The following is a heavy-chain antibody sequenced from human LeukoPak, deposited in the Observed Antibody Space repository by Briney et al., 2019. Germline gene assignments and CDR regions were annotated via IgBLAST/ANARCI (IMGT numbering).Heavy chain of an antibody. CDR1: GFTFSMYA. V-gene: IGHV3-23*01. Sequence: GGSLRLASAAAGFTFSMYAMSWVRQAPGNVLEWVAGISGSGDSTYYADSVKGRSTISRDNSKNTLYLQMNSLRAEDTAVYYCAKDETMVRGGSRPYWGQGTPVTVSS. CDR2: ISGSGDST. D-gene: IGHD3-10*01. J-gene: IGHJ4*02. CDR3: AKDETMVRGGSRPY.